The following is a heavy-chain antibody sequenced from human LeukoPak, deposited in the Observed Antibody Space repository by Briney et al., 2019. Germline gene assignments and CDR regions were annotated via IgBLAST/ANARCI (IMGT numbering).Heavy chain of an antibody. Sequence: TGGSLRLSCAASGFTFSSYAMSWVRQAPGKGLKWVSAISGSGGSTYYADSVKGRFTISRDNSKNTLYLQMNSLRAKDTAVYYCAKDRRIAVAGTWIGADAFDIWGQGTMVTVSS. CDR3: AKDRRIAVAGTWIGADAFDI. D-gene: IGHD6-19*01. V-gene: IGHV3-23*01. CDR2: ISGSGGST. CDR1: GFTFSSYA. J-gene: IGHJ3*02.